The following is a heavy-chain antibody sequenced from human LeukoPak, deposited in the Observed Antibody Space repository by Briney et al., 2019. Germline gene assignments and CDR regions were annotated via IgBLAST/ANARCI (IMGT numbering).Heavy chain of an antibody. D-gene: IGHD6-13*01. CDR2: IYYSGST. CDR3: ARDPISAAAYPFDY. Sequence: SQTLSLTCTVSGGSIRGGGYYWSWIRQQPGKGLEWMGYIYYSGSTHYNPSLKSRVTILVDMSKNQFSLKLSSVTAADTAVYYCARDPISAAAYPFDYWGQGTLVTVSS. V-gene: IGHV4-31*03. CDR1: GGSIRGGGYY. J-gene: IGHJ4*02.